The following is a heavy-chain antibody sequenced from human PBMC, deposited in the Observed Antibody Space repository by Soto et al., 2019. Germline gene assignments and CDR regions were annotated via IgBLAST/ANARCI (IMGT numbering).Heavy chain of an antibody. V-gene: IGHV4-30-2*01. Sequence: TLSLPFTISGGSISSGDYCWSWIRQPPGKGLEWIGYISHSGSTYYNPSLKSRVTISVDRSKNQLYLKLSSVTAADTAVYYCARWFDRWGQGALVTVSS. CDR3: ARWFDR. CDR2: ISHSGST. J-gene: IGHJ5*02. CDR1: GGSISSGDYC.